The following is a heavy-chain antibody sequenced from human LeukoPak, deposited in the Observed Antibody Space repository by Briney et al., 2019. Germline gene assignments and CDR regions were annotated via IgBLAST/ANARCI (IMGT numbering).Heavy chain of an antibody. V-gene: IGHV3-23*01. CDR2: INANAINT. Sequence: GGSLRLSCEASGFAFSFSAMTWVRQAPGTGLEWVSTINANAINTYYAASVKGRFTISRDNSKSTLYLQLNSLRAEDTAVYYCARRAYNWGAFDIWGQGTMVTVSS. CDR1: GFAFSFSA. CDR3: ARRAYNWGAFDI. J-gene: IGHJ3*02. D-gene: IGHD5-24*01.